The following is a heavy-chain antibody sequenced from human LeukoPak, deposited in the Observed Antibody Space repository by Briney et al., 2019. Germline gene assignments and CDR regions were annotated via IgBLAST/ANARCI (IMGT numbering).Heavy chain of an antibody. D-gene: IGHD1-26*01. CDR2: INGDGSSR. V-gene: IGHV3-74*01. CDR3: ARDQAVGSTRGP. Sequence: GGSLRLSCAPSGFTFSSYWMHWVRQPLGKGLVWVSRINGDGSSRIYADSVKGRFTIARDNAKSTVYLQMTSLRAEDTAVYYCARDQAVGSTRGPWGQGTLVTVSS. CDR1: GFTFSSYW. J-gene: IGHJ5*02.